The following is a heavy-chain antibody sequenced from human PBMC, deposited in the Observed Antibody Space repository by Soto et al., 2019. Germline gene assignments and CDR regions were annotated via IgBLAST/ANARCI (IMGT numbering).Heavy chain of an antibody. CDR1: GFTFSSYN. Sequence: GGSLRLSCEASGFTFSSYNMNWVRQAPGKGLEWVSSISGSSRYIYYEDSVKGRLSISRDNAKNSLFLQMNSLRAEDTAVYCCTTDGYSGYAIYYYYGMDVWGQGTTVTVSS. V-gene: IGHV3-21*06. D-gene: IGHD5-12*01. J-gene: IGHJ6*02. CDR3: TTDGYSGYAIYYYYGMDV. CDR2: ISGSSRYI.